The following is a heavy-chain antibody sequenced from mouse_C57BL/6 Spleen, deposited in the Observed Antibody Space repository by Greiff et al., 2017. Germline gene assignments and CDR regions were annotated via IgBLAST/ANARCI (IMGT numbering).Heavy chain of an antibody. D-gene: IGHD1-1*01. CDR2: IYPRSGNT. CDR1: GYTFTSYG. V-gene: IGHV1-81*01. J-gene: IGHJ1*03. Sequence: QVQLKQSGAELARPGASVKLSCKASGYTFTSYGISWVKQRTGQGLEWIGEIYPRSGNTYYNEKFKGKATLTADKSSSTAYMELRSLTSEDSAVYFCASHYYGSSYGVFDVWGTGTTVTVSS. CDR3: ASHYYGSSYGVFDV.